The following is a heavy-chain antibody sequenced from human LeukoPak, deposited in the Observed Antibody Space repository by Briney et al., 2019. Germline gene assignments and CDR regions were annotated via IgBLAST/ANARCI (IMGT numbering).Heavy chain of an antibody. D-gene: IGHD2-2*01. CDR2: IYPGDSDT. CDR3: ARRYCTGTSCLDT. J-gene: IGHJ3*02. Sequence: GESLKISCKGSGYSFTSYWIGWVRQMPGKGLEWMGNIYPGDSDTRYSPSFQGQVTISADKSISAAYLQWSSLKASDTAMYYCARRYCTGTSCLDTWGQGTMVTVSS. V-gene: IGHV5-51*01. CDR1: GYSFTSYW.